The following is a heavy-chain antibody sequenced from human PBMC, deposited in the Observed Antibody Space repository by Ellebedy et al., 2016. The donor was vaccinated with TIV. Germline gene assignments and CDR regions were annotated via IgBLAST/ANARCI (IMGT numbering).Heavy chain of an antibody. CDR2: ISSQGDRT. V-gene: IGHV3-23*01. CDR1: GFTLSSYW. Sequence: GGSLRLXXAASGFTLSSYWMHWVRQVPGKGLEWVSGISSQGDRTFYADSVKGRFTVSRDNSKDTLYLQMNSLRAEDTAVYYCAKGLLMIRGDRWGQGSLVTVSS. D-gene: IGHD3-10*01. CDR3: AKGLLMIRGDR. J-gene: IGHJ5*02.